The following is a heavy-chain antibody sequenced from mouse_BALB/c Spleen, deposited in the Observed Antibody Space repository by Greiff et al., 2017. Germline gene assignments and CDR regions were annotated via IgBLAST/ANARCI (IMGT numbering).Heavy chain of an antibody. V-gene: IGHV2-2*02. CDR2: IWSGGST. CDR1: GFSLTSYG. CDR3: ASYRRFAY. J-gene: IGHJ3*01. Sequence: VKLMESGPGLVQPSQSLSITCTVSGFSLTSYGVHWVRQSPGKGLEWLGVIWSGGSTDYNAAFISRLSISKDNSKSQVFFKMNSLQANDTAIYYCASYRRFAYWGQGTLVTVSA.